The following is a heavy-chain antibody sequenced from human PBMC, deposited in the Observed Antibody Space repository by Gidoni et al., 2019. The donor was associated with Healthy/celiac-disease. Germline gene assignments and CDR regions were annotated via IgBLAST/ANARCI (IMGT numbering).Heavy chain of an antibody. D-gene: IGHD3-9*01. J-gene: IGHJ6*02. CDR2: INPNSGGT. V-gene: IGHV1-2*06. CDR1: GYTFTGYY. Sequence: QVQLVQSGAEVKKPGASVKVSCKASGYTFTGYYMHWVRQAPGQGLEWMGRINPNSGGTNYAQKFQGRVTMTRDTSISTAYMELSRLRSDDTAVYYCARDLLYYDILTGYYYYYGMDVWGQGTTVTVSS. CDR3: ARDLLYYDILTGYYYYYGMDV.